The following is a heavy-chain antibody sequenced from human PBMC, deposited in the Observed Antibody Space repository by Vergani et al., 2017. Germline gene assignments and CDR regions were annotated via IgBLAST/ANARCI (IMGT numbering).Heavy chain of an antibody. J-gene: IGHJ4*02. CDR2: IIPILGIA. D-gene: IGHD3-10*01. V-gene: IGHV1-69*04. CDR3: AINPARGHYYGSGRPFEY. CDR1: GGTFSSYA. Sequence: QVQLVQSGAEVKKPGSSVKVSCKASGGTFSSYAISWVRQAPGQGLEWMGRIIPILGIANYAQKFQGRVTITADKSTSTAYMELSSLRSEDTAVYYCAINPARGHYYGSGRPFEYWGQGTLVTVSS.